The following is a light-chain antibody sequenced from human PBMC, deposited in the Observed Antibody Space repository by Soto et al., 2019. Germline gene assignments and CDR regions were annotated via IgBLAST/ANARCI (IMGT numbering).Light chain of an antibody. V-gene: IGLV1-40*01. J-gene: IGLJ3*02. CDR2: DNT. Sequence: SVLTQPPSVSGAPGQRVTISCTGSNSNIGAGYDVHWYQQLPGTAPRLLIFDNTNRPSGIRDRFYGSKSGSAASLAITGLXAEDEADYYCQSYDTSLSFWVFGGGTKVTVL. CDR3: QSYDTSLSFWV. CDR1: NSNIGAGYD.